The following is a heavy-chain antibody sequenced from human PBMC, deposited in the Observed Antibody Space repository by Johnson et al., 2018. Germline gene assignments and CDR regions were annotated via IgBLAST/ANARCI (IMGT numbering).Heavy chain of an antibody. CDR1: GYTFTSYD. D-gene: IGHD2-21*02. CDR3: ARSLGDEDYYGMDV. V-gene: IGHV1-8*01. Sequence: QVQLVQSGAEMTKPGASVKVSCKASGYTFTSYDINWVRQATGQGLEWMGWMNPNSGNTGYAQKFQGRVTMTRNTSISTANMELSSRRSEETAVYYCARSLGDEDYYGMDVWGKGTTVTVSS. CDR2: MNPNSGNT. J-gene: IGHJ6*04.